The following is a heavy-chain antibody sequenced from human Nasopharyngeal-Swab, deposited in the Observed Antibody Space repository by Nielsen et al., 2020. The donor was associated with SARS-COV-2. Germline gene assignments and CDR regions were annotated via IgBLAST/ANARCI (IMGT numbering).Heavy chain of an antibody. CDR1: GYTFTSYA. D-gene: IGHD3-3*01. CDR2: INTNTGNP. CDR3: ARDEKSQGIFGVVISGQWWFDP. V-gene: IGHV7-4-1*02. J-gene: IGHJ5*02. Sequence: ASVKVSCKASGYTFTSYAMKWVRQDPGQGLEGMGWINTNTGNPTYAQGFTGRFVFSLNTSVSTAYLQISSLKAEDTAVYYCARDEKSQGIFGVVISGQWWFDPWGQGTLVTVSS.